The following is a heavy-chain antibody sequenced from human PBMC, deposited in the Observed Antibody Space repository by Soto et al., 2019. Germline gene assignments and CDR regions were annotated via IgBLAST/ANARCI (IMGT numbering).Heavy chain of an antibody. J-gene: IGHJ2*01. CDR3: ARAGLGHDYSDYEGDWYFDL. Sequence: QVQLQESGPGLVKPSQTLSLTCTVSGGSISSGGYYWSWIRQHPGKVLEWIGYIYYSGSTYYNPSLKIRVTISVDTSKNQFSLKLSSVTAADTAVYYCARAGLGHDYSDYEGDWYFDLWGRGTMVTVSS. CDR1: GGSISSGGYY. CDR2: IYYSGST. D-gene: IGHD4-17*01. V-gene: IGHV4-31*03.